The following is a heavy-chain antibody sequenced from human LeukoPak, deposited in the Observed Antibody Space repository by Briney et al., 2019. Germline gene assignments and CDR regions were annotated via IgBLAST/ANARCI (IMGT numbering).Heavy chain of an antibody. CDR1: GFTVSNNY. J-gene: IGHJ4*02. D-gene: IGHD2-2*01. CDR3: AKSLQLLLIDY. V-gene: IGHV3-53*05. Sequence: GGSLRLSCAISGFTVSNNYMSWVRQAPGKGLEWVSFISSGGNTYFADSVKGRFTVSRDNSKNTLYLQMNSLRAEDTAVYYCAKSLQLLLIDYWGQGTLVTVSS. CDR2: ISSGGNT.